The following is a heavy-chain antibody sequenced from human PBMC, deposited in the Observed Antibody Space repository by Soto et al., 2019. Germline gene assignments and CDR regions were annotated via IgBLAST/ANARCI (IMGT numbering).Heavy chain of an antibody. CDR2: IYHSGST. J-gene: IGHJ4*02. CDR1: GGSISSGGYY. Sequence: QLQLQESGSGLVKPSQTLSLTCAVSGGSISSGGYYWSWIRQPPGKGLEWIGYIYHSGSTYYNPSLKSRVTISVDRSKNQFSLKLSSVPAADTAVYYCARGVCSGGSCYSVLFDYWCQGTLVTVSS. D-gene: IGHD2-15*01. CDR3: ARGVCSGGSCYSVLFDY. V-gene: IGHV4-30-2*01.